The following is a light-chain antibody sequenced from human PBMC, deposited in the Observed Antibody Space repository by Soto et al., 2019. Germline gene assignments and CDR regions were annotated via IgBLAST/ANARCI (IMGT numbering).Light chain of an antibody. CDR1: QSVSNNY. Sequence: IVLTQSTGTLSLSPGERATLSCRASQSVSNNYLAWYQQKPGQAPRRLIYGASSRATGIPDRFSGSGSGTDFTLTISRLEPEDFAVYYCQQYGSSPTFGEGTRLEIK. J-gene: IGKJ5*01. CDR2: GAS. V-gene: IGKV3-20*01. CDR3: QQYGSSPT.